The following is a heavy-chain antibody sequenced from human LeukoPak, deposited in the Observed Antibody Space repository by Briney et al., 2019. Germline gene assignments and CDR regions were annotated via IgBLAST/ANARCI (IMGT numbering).Heavy chain of an antibody. Sequence: GGSLRLSCAASGFTFSSYAMSWIRQAPGKGLEWVSAISGSGGSTYYADSVKGRFTISRGNSKNTLYLQMNSLRAEDTAVYYCAKEYYYDSSGYYPDWGQGTLVTVSS. CDR3: AKEYYYDSSGYYPD. CDR2: ISGSGGST. D-gene: IGHD3-22*01. J-gene: IGHJ4*02. CDR1: GFTFSSYA. V-gene: IGHV3-23*01.